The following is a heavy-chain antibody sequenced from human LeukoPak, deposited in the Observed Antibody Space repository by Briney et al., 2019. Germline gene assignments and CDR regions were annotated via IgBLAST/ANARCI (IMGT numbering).Heavy chain of an antibody. Sequence: GGSLRLSCAASGFTFDDYGMSWVRQAPGKGLEWVSGINWNGGSTGYADSVKGRFTISRDNAKNSLYLQMNSLRAEDTALYYCAKIFEGCSSTSCYATYMDVWGKGTTVTISS. CDR3: AKIFEGCSSTSCYATYMDV. CDR2: INWNGGST. V-gene: IGHV3-20*04. D-gene: IGHD2-2*01. CDR1: GFTFDDYG. J-gene: IGHJ6*03.